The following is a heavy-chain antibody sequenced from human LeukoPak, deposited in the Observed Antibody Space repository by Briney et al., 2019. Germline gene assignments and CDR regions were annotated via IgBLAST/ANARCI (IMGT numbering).Heavy chain of an antibody. Sequence: SETLSLTCTVSGVSISTYYWSWIRQPPGKGLEWIGHIYYSGTTNYNPSLESRVTISVDTSKNQFSLNLRSVTAADTAVFYCARISYRAFDIWGQGTMVTVSS. V-gene: IGHV4-59*01. J-gene: IGHJ3*02. CDR1: GVSISTYY. CDR2: IYYSGTT. CDR3: ARISYRAFDI. D-gene: IGHD1-26*01.